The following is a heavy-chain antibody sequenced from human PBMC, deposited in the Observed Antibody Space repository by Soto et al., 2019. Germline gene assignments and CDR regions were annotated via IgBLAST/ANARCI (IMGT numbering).Heavy chain of an antibody. J-gene: IGHJ6*03. CDR2: IYYSGGT. CDR3: ARQGYYGAGPGYMDV. CDR1: GGSISSSSYY. Sequence: SETLSLPCTVSGGSISSSSYYWVLVRQPPGKGLEWIGSIYYSGGTYYNPSLKSRVTISVDTSKNQFSLKLSSVTAADTAVYYCARQGYYGAGPGYMDVWGKGTTVTVSS. D-gene: IGHD3-10*01. V-gene: IGHV4-39*01.